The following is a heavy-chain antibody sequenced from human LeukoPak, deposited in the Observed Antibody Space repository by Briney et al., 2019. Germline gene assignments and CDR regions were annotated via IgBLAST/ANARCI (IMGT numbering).Heavy chain of an antibody. J-gene: IGHJ4*02. V-gene: IGHV3-30*04. CDR1: GFTFSSYA. CDR2: ISYNGSNK. CDR3: ARDARTVGITMIVVGFDY. Sequence: GGSLRLSCAASGFTFSSYAMYWVRQSPGKGLEWVAVISYNGSNKYYADSVKGRFTISRDNSKNTLYLQMNSLRAEDTAVYYCARDARTVGITMIVVGFDYWGQGTLVTVSS. D-gene: IGHD3-22*01.